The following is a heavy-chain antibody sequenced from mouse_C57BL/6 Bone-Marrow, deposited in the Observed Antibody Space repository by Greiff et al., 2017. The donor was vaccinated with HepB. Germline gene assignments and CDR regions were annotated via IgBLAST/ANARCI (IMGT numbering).Heavy chain of an antibody. CDR1: GFTFSSYG. CDR2: ISSGGSYT. CDR3: ARDYGSSPPIAMDY. J-gene: IGHJ4*01. Sequence: EVQVVESGGDLVKPGGSLKLSCAASGFTFSSYGMSWVRQTPDKRLEWVATISSGGSYTYYPDSVKGRFTISRDNAKNTLYLQMSSLKSEDTAMYYCARDYGSSPPIAMDYWGQGTSVTVSS. D-gene: IGHD1-1*01. V-gene: IGHV5-6*01.